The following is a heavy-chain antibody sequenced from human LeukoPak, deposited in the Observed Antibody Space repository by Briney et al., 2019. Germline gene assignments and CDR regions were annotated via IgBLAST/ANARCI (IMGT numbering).Heavy chain of an antibody. CDR2: IKQDGSEK. J-gene: IGHJ3*02. V-gene: IGHV3-7*01. D-gene: IGHD3-3*02. CDR3: ARDHLGAIYPRYAFDI. Sequence: GGSLRLSCAASGFTFSSYWMSWVRQAPGKGLEWVANIKQDGSEKYYVDSVKGRFTISRDNAKNSRYLQMNSLRAEDTAVYYCARDHLGAIYPRYAFDIWGQGTMVTVSS. CDR1: GFTFSSYW.